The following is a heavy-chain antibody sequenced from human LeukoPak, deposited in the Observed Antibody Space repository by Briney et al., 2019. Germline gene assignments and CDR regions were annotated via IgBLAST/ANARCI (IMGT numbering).Heavy chain of an antibody. CDR2: IWYDGSNK. D-gene: IGHD6-13*01. Sequence: GGSLRLSCAASGFTFSSYGMHWVRQAPGKGLEWVAVIWYDGSNKYYADSVKGRFTISRDNSKNTLYLQMNSLRAEDTAVYYCARGSYSSSWYLGGMDVWGQGTTVTVSS. CDR1: GFTFSSYG. CDR3: ARGSYSSSWYLGGMDV. V-gene: IGHV3-33*01. J-gene: IGHJ6*02.